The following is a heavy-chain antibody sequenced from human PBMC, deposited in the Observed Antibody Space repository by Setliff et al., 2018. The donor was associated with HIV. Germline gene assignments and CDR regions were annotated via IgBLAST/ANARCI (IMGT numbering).Heavy chain of an antibody. Sequence: ASVKVSCKASGYTFTSYGISWVRQAPGQGLEWMGWINPNSGGTNYVQKFQGRVTMTRDTSISTAYMELSRLTSDDTAVYYCARGVQSPPHYSYYYMDVWGEGTMVTVSS. D-gene: IGHD3-3*01. J-gene: IGHJ6*03. CDR3: ARGVQSPPHYSYYYMDV. CDR1: GYTFTSYG. CDR2: INPNSGGT. V-gene: IGHV1-2*02.